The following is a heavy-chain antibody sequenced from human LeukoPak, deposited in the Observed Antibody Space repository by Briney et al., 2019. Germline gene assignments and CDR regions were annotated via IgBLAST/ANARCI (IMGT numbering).Heavy chain of an antibody. CDR1: GYTFTSYG. D-gene: IGHD2-2*01. CDR3: ARAEDIVVVPAAMLVYNYYGMDV. CDR2: INPNSGGT. V-gene: IGHV1-2*02. Sequence: GASVKVSCKASGYTFTSYGISWVRQAPGQGLEWMGWINPNSGGTNYAQKFQGRVTMTRDTSISTAYMELSRLRSDDTAVYYCARAEDIVVVPAAMLVYNYYGMDVWGQGTTVTVSS. J-gene: IGHJ6*02.